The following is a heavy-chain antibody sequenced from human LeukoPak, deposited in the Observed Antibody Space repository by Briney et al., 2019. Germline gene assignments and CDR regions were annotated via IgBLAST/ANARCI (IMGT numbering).Heavy chain of an antibody. Sequence: PGGSLRLSCAASGFTFSSYWMHWVRQAPGKGLVWVSRINSDGSSTSYADSVKGRFTISRDNAKNTLYLQMNSLRAEDTAVYYCARGGAARPLDYWGQGSLVTVSS. V-gene: IGHV3-74*01. D-gene: IGHD6-6*01. CDR2: INSDGSST. CDR1: GFTFSSYW. CDR3: ARGGAARPLDY. J-gene: IGHJ4*02.